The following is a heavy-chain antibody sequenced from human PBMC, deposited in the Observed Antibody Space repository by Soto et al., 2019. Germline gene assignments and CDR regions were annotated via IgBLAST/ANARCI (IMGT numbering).Heavy chain of an antibody. CDR2: MYHSGSP. Sequence: QLQLQQSGSGLVKPSQTLSLTCAVSGGSIRSGGYSWSWIRQPPGKGLEWIASMYHSGSPYYNPALKSRVTISIDRSTNQFSLTLSSVPAADTAVYYCARVPDYWAQGVLGTVAS. CDR3: ARVPDY. V-gene: IGHV4-30-2*01. CDR1: GGSIRSGGYS. J-gene: IGHJ4*02.